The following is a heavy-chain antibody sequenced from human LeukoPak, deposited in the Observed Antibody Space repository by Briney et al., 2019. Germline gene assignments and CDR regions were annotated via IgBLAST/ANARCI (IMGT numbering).Heavy chain of an antibody. Sequence: SETLSLTCAVYGGSFSGYYWSWIRPPPGKGLGWIGEINHSGSTNYNPSLKSRVTISVDTSKNQFSLKLSSVTAADTAVYYCARGWRYYESSGYYHDAFDIWGQGTMVTVSS. CDR2: INHSGST. CDR3: ARGWRYYESSGYYHDAFDI. V-gene: IGHV4-34*01. CDR1: GGSFSGYY. D-gene: IGHD3-22*01. J-gene: IGHJ3*02.